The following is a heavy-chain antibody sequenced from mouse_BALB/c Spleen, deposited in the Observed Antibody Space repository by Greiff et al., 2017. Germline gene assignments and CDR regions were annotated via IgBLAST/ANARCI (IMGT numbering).Heavy chain of an antibody. V-gene: IGHV1-87*01. CDR1: GYTFTSYW. CDR2: IYPGDGDT. CDR3: AIYGSSSWFAY. D-gene: IGHD1-1*01. J-gene: IGHJ3*01. Sequence: QVQLKESGAELARPGASVKLSCKASGYTFTSYWMQWVKQRPGQGLEWIGAIYPGDGDTRYTQKFKGKATLTADKSSSTAYMQLSSLASEDSAVYYCAIYGSSSWFAYWGQGTLVTVSA.